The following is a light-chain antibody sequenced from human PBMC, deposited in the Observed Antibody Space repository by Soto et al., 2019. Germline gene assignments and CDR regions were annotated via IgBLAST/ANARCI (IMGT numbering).Light chain of an antibody. CDR3: TSYTTTTLEV. CDR2: GVS. J-gene: IGLJ1*01. V-gene: IGLV2-14*01. Sequence: QSVLTQPASVSASPGQSITISCTGTRNDVGLYNYVSWYQHHPGNAPKLIIYGVSDWPSGVSNRFSGSKSGNTASLTISGLQAEDEADYYCTSYTTTTLEVFGTGTKLTVL. CDR1: RNDVGLYNY.